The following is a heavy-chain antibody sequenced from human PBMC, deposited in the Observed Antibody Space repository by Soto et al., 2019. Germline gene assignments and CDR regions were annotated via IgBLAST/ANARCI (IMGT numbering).Heavy chain of an antibody. D-gene: IGHD1-26*01. CDR1: GGSISSSSYY. Sequence: TLSLTCTVSGGSISSSSYYWGWIRQPPGKGLEWIGSIYYSGSTYYNPSLKSRVTISVDTSKNQFSLKLSSVTAEDTAVYYCAKEATNINNFDYWGQGTLVTVSS. V-gene: IGHV4-39*01. J-gene: IGHJ4*02. CDR3: AKEATNINNFDY. CDR2: IYYSGST.